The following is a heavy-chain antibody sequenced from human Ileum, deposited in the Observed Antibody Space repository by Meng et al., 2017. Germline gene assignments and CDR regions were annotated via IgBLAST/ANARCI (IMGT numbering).Heavy chain of an antibody. CDR3: ARAPKYCTNAVCSRPLDS. Sequence: QVQLQESGPRPVKPSQTLSLTVNVSGGSISSGDYYWSWVRQSPGKGPEWIGYIYSNGNTYSNPSLRGRLMISIDTSKNQFSLKLSSVTAADTAVYYCARAPKYCTNAVCSRPLDSWGQGTLVTVSS. CDR2: IYSNGNT. CDR1: GGSISSGDYY. V-gene: IGHV4-30-4*01. D-gene: IGHD2-8*01. J-gene: IGHJ4*02.